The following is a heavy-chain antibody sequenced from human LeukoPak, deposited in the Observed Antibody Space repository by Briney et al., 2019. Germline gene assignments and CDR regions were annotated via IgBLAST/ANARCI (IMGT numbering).Heavy chain of an antibody. CDR1: GYSENFYG. J-gene: IGHJ4*02. V-gene: IGHV1-18*01. D-gene: IGHD2-8*01. CDR3: AGSLGYCTSNVCYLKY. CDR2: ISAQHGQT. Sequence: ASVKVSCKTSGYSENFYGITWVRQVAGQGLEWMGWISAQHGQTEYAPNSQDRVTMATDTYTNTAYMELRSLRSDDTAVYYCAGSLGYCTSNVCYLKYWGQGTLVTVSS.